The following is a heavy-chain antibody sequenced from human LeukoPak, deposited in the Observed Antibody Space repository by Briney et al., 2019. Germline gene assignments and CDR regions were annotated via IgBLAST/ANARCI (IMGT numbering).Heavy chain of an antibody. D-gene: IGHD6-13*01. Sequence: GGSLRLSCAASGFTFSSYSMNWVRQAPGKGLEWVSSISSSSSYIYYADSVKGRFTISRDNAKNLLYLQMNSLRAEDTAVYYCARDSSSSWYSNPTLDYWGQGTLVTVSS. CDR2: ISSSSSYI. CDR3: ARDSSSSWYSNPTLDY. J-gene: IGHJ4*02. CDR1: GFTFSSYS. V-gene: IGHV3-21*01.